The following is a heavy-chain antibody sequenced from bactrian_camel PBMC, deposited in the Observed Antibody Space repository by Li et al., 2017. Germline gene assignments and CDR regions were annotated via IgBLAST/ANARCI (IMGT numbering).Heavy chain of an antibody. V-gene: IGHV3S54*01. J-gene: IGHJ4*01. CDR2: IYTAGDNA. Sequence: HVQLVESGGDSVQAGGSLRLSCAPSGDDYNTNYMVVAWFRQGPGKEREGIAAIYTAGDNAYSADSVKGRFTISRDNGKNTLFLQMNSLKLEDTAVYYCTADPWTKCGGIYLRPLKFAYWGQGTQVTVS. D-gene: IGHD1*01. CDR1: GDDYNTNY. CDR3: TADPWTKCGGIYLRPLKFAY.